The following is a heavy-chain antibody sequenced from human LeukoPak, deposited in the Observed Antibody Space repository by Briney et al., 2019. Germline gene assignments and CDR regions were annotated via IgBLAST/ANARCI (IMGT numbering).Heavy chain of an antibody. CDR3: ARVGGSWFSDY. Sequence: GGSLRLSCAASGFTFSGYWMQWVRQAPGKGLVWVSRINGDGSGTSYADSVKGRFTISRDNAENTLYLLMNSLRADDTAVYYCARVGGSWFSDYWGQGTLVTVSS. V-gene: IGHV3-74*01. D-gene: IGHD6-13*01. CDR2: INGDGSGT. CDR1: GFTFSGYW. J-gene: IGHJ4*02.